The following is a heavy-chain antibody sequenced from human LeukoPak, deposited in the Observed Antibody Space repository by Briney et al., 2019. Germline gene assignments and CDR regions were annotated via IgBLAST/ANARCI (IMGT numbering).Heavy chain of an antibody. CDR3: ARPNWNDLHFDY. V-gene: IGHV4-39*07. Sequence: PSETLSLTCTVSGGSVSSSRYYWGWIRQPPGKGLEWIGRIYYSGSTYYNPSLKSRVTISVDTSKNQFSLKLSSVTAADTAVYYCARPNWNDLHFDYWGQGTLVTVSS. D-gene: IGHD1-1*01. CDR2: IYYSGST. J-gene: IGHJ4*02. CDR1: GGSVSSSRYY.